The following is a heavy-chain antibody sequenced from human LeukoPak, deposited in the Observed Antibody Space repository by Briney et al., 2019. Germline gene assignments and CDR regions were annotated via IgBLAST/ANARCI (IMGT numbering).Heavy chain of an antibody. Sequence: PSETLSLTCTVSGGSISSSSYYWGWIRQPPGKGLEWIGSIYYSGSTYYNPSLKSRVTISVDTSKNQFSLKLSSVTAADTAVYYCARDCSAAAVQPFDYWGQGTLVTVSS. CDR3: ARDCSAAAVQPFDY. CDR2: IYYSGST. D-gene: IGHD6-13*01. CDR1: GGSISSSSYY. J-gene: IGHJ4*02. V-gene: IGHV4-39*07.